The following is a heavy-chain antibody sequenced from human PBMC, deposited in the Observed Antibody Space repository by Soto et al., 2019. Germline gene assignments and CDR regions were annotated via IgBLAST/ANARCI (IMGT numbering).Heavy chain of an antibody. CDR1: GYTFNSYG. Sequence: QVQLVQSGAEVKKPGASVKVSCKASGYTFNSYGISWVRQAPGQGLEWMGWIRGYNGNTNYAQKFQGRVTMTTDTXXSTAYMELRSLTSDDTAVYYCARDRGGSGSYSFDYWGQGTLVIVSS. D-gene: IGHD3-10*01. CDR2: IRGYNGNT. CDR3: ARDRGGSGSYSFDY. V-gene: IGHV1-18*01. J-gene: IGHJ4*02.